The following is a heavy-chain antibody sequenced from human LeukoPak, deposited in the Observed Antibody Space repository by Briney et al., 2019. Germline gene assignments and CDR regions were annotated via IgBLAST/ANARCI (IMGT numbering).Heavy chain of an antibody. Sequence: GPSLSLSCAVSGFTFSSYTISWVRHPPGEGLAWVSGIDSSGTKTTYADSVKGRFTISRDNHRNTLSHQMNRVRAEDTGVYYCAKDETGFLNYFHYWGQGALVTVSS. D-gene: IGHD3-3*01. CDR1: GFTFSSYT. V-gene: IGHV3-23*01. CDR3: AKDETGFLNYFHY. J-gene: IGHJ4*02. CDR2: IDSSGTKT.